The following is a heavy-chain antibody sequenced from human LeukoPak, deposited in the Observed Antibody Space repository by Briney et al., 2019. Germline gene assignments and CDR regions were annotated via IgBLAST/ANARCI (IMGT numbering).Heavy chain of an antibody. D-gene: IGHD3-10*01. J-gene: IGHJ4*02. Sequence: GGSLRLSCAASGFPFSSYAMSWVRQAPGKGLEWVSAISGSGGSTYYADSVKGRFTISRDNSKNTLYLQMNSLRAEDTAVYYCAKDGSGSYYNTYYFDYWGQGTLVTVSS. CDR1: GFPFSSYA. CDR3: AKDGSGSYYNTYYFDY. CDR2: ISGSGGST. V-gene: IGHV3-23*01.